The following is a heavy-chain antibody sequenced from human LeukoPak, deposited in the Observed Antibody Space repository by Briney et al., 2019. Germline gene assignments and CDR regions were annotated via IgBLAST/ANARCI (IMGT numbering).Heavy chain of an antibody. CDR2: ISYDGSNK. CDR1: GFTFSSYA. V-gene: IGHV3-30*04. J-gene: IGHJ5*02. Sequence: GGSLRLSCAASGFTFSSYAMHWVRQAPGKGLEWVAVISYDGSNKYYADSVKGRFTISRDNSKNTVYLQTNSLRPDDTAVYYCARGDKQLLFNRNKGGFDPWGQGTLVTVSS. CDR3: ARGDKQLLFNRNKGGFDP. D-gene: IGHD5-18*01.